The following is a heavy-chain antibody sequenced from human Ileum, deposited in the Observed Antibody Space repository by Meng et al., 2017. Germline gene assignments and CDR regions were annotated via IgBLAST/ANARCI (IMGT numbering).Heavy chain of an antibody. V-gene: IGHV3-21*01. CDR1: GFTFSSYA. CDR3: ARGGRSDM. CDR2: ISSAGSYI. Sequence: GGSLRLSCAASGFTFSSYAMHWVRQAPGKGLEWVSSISSAGSYIYYADSLKGRFTISRDNAKNSVYLQMNSLSAEDTAVYYCARGGRSDMWGQGTMVTVSS. D-gene: IGHD4-17*01. J-gene: IGHJ3*02.